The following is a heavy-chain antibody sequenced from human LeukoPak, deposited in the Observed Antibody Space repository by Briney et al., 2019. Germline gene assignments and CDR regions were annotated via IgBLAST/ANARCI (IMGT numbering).Heavy chain of an antibody. J-gene: IGHJ6*02. Sequence: QTPSLTSALPGDSLSSISVAWDSVRQSPTRGIEWLGRKYYRSKRYNEYAVCVEGRLEINPDPSKNQFSLQLNAVAPEDTAGYYCALACSGYRYGMDVWGQGAAVTVSS. CDR2: KYYRSKRYN. D-gene: IGHD5-18*01. CDR3: ALACSGYRYGMDV. V-gene: IGHV6-1*01. CDR1: GDSLSSISVA.